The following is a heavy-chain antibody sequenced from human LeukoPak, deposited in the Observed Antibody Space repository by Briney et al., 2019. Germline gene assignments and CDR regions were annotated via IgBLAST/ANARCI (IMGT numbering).Heavy chain of an antibody. J-gene: IGHJ3*02. Sequence: SVKVSCKASGGTFSSYAISWVRQAPGQGLEWMGGIIPIFGTANYAQKFQGRVTITTDESTSTAYMELSSLRSEDTAVYYCARDEGKSRDGYQGDAFDIWGQGTMVTVSS. CDR2: IIPIFGTA. V-gene: IGHV1-69*05. CDR3: ARDEGKSRDGYQGDAFDI. CDR1: GGTFSSYA. D-gene: IGHD5-24*01.